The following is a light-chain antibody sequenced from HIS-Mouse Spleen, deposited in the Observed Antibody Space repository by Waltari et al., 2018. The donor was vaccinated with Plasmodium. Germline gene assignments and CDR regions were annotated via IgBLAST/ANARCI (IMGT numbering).Light chain of an antibody. J-gene: IGKJ3*01. CDR3: QQYNNWSFT. CDR1: QSVSSN. CDR2: AAS. Sequence: MVMTQSPAPLSVSPGEVATISCRASQSVSSNLAWYQQKPGQAPRLLIYAASTRATGIPARFSGSGSGTEFTLTISSLQSEDFAVYYCQQYNNWSFTFGPGTKVDIK. V-gene: IGKV3-15*01.